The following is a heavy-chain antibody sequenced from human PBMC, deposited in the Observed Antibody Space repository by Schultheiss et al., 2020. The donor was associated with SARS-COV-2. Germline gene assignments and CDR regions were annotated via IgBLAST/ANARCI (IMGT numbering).Heavy chain of an antibody. CDR1: GGSISSGGYY. V-gene: IGHV4-31*03. CDR2: IYYSGST. Sequence: SETLSLTCTVSGGSISSGGYYWSWIRQHPGKGLEWIGYIYYSGSTYYNPSLKSRVTISLDTSKNQFSLKLSSVTAADTAVYYCARDLGIAVAGGMDVWGQGTTVTVSS. D-gene: IGHD6-19*01. J-gene: IGHJ6*02. CDR3: ARDLGIAVAGGMDV.